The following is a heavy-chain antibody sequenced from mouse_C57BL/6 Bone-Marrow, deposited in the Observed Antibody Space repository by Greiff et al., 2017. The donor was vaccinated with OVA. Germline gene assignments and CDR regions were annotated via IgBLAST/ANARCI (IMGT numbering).Heavy chain of an antibody. CDR2: ISAGGSYT. Sequence: EVKLVESGGGLVKPGGSLKLSCAASGFTFSSYAMSWVRQTPEKRLEWVATISAGGSYTYYPDNVKGRFTISRDNAKNNLYLQMSHLKSEDTAMYYCARNWDSYYFDYWGQGTTLTVSS. CDR1: GFTFSSYA. CDR3: ARNWDSYYFDY. D-gene: IGHD4-1*01. V-gene: IGHV5-4*03. J-gene: IGHJ2*01.